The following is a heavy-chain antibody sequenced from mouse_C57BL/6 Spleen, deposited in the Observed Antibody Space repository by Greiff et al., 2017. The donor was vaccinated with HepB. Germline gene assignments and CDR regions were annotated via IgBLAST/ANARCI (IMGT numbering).Heavy chain of an antibody. CDR2: IHPNSGST. Sequence: QVQLQQPGAELVKPGASVKLSCKASGYTFTSYWMHWVKQRPGQGLEWIGMIHPNSGSTNYNEKFKSKATLTVDKSSSTAYMQLSSLTSEDSAVYYCAREHYDYGEYYFDYWGQGTTLTVSS. CDR1: GYTFTSYW. CDR3: AREHYDYGEYYFDY. V-gene: IGHV1-64*01. J-gene: IGHJ2*01. D-gene: IGHD2-4*01.